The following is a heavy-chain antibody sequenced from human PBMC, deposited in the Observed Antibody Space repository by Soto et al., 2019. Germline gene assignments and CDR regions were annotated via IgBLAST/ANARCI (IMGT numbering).Heavy chain of an antibody. V-gene: IGHV4-39*01. CDR3: ARGRHSGDSFDY. D-gene: IGHD7-27*01. Sequence: QLQLQGSGPGLVKPSETLSLTCTVSGDSISTRDYYWAWIRQPPGKGLEWIARGYSSGNAYYRPSLKTRLITSGETSNNRFSLRLNSVTAADTAVYYCARGRHSGDSFDYWGQGILVTVSS. J-gene: IGHJ4*02. CDR2: GYSSGNA. CDR1: GDSISTRDYY.